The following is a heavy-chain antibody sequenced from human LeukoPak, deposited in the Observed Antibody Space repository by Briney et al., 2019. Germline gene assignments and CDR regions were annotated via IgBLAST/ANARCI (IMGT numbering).Heavy chain of an antibody. J-gene: IGHJ4*02. Sequence: SETLSLTCAVYGGSFSGYYWSWLRQPPGKGLEWIGEINHSGSTNYNPSLKSRVTISVDTSKNQFSLKLSSVTAADTAVYYCARTRYQLLRPSDYWGQGTLVTVSS. CDR3: ARTRYQLLRPSDY. CDR2: INHSGST. CDR1: GGSFSGYY. V-gene: IGHV4-34*01. D-gene: IGHD2-2*01.